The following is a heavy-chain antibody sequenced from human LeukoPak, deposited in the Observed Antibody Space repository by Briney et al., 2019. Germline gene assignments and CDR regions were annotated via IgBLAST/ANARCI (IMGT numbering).Heavy chain of an antibody. J-gene: IGHJ3*02. D-gene: IGHD3/OR15-3a*01. Sequence: GGSLRLSCTASGFTFSSYDMNWVRQAPGKGLEWVSYISSSGSTIYHADSVKGRFTISRDNAKKSLYLQMNSLRAEDTAVYYCARVHRTGWVVDAFDIWGQGTMVTVSS. CDR1: GFTFSSYD. V-gene: IGHV3-48*03. CDR3: ARVHRTGWVVDAFDI. CDR2: ISSSGSTI.